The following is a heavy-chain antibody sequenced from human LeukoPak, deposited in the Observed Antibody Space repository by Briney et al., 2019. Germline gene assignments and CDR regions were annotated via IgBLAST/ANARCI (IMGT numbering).Heavy chain of an antibody. Sequence: GAALQISCKGSGYIFTSYWIAWVRQLPGEGLEWMGIIYPGDSDTRYSPSFQGQVTISADKSISTAYLQWTSLKASDTAMYYCARLRHVMDVWGQGTTVTVSS. V-gene: IGHV5-51*01. CDR2: IYPGDSDT. CDR1: GYIFTSYW. J-gene: IGHJ6*02. CDR3: ARLRHVMDV.